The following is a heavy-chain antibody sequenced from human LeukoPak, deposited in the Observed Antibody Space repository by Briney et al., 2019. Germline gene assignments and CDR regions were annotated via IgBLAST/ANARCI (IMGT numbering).Heavy chain of an antibody. V-gene: IGHV3-23*01. J-gene: IGHJ4*02. Sequence: GGSLRLSCVASGFTFRNYVKSWVRQTPEKGLEWVSAITGDGGGTNHADSVKGRFFISRDNSKNTLYMQMNSLRAEDTAVYYCVKETSSGNFVTIDCWGQGALVTVSS. CDR3: VKETSSGNFVTIDC. CDR2: ITGDGGGT. D-gene: IGHD1-26*01. CDR1: GFTFRNYV.